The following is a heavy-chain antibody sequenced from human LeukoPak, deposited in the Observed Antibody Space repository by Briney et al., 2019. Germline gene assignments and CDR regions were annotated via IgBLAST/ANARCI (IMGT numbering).Heavy chain of an antibody. J-gene: IGHJ4*02. D-gene: IGHD5-12*01. CDR2: ISSDGRTT. Sequence: PGGSLRLSCAASGFAFSSFALAWVGQAPGKGVEGVSIISSDGRTTHYADSVRGGFTISRDNSKKTLNMQMKRLRGEDSALYYCAKALGYSASDSKYRPFDHWGQGTLVTVSS. CDR1: GFAFSSFA. V-gene: IGHV3-23*01. CDR3: AKALGYSASDSKYRPFDH.